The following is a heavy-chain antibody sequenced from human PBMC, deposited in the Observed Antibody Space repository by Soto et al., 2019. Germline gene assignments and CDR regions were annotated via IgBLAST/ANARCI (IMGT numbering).Heavy chain of an antibody. CDR2: IRSRTNSYAT. Sequence: PGGSLRLFCAASGFTSSGSAVHWVRQASGKGLEWVGHIRSRTNSYATAYAASVKGRFTISRDDSKNTAYLQMNSLKTEDTAVYYCTRDPRNYYDSSGSANWFDPWGHVTLVPVSS. J-gene: IGHJ5*02. CDR3: TRDPRNYYDSSGSANWFDP. CDR1: GFTSSGSA. V-gene: IGHV3-73*01. D-gene: IGHD3-22*01.